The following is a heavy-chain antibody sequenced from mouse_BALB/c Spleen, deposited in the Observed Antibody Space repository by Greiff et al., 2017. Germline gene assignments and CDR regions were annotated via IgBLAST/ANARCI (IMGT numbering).Heavy chain of an antibody. CDR1: GYAFSSSW. D-gene: IGHD1-1*01. Sequence: VQLQQSGPELVKPGASVKISCKASGYAFSSSWMNWVKQRPGQGLEWIGRIYPGDGDTNYNGKFKGKATLTADKSSSTAYMQLSSLTSVDSAVYFCARGGGDYYGSSYPYAMDYWGQGTSVTVSS. V-gene: IGHV1-82*01. J-gene: IGHJ4*01. CDR3: ARGGGDYYGSSYPYAMDY. CDR2: IYPGDGDT.